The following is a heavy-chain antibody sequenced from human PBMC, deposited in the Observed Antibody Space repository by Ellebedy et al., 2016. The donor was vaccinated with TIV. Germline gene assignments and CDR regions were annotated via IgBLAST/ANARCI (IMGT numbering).Heavy chain of an antibody. Sequence: MPSETLSLTCSVSGGSISSHYWSWIRQPPGQGLEWIGYIYYSGSTNYNPSLKSRVTISVDTSKNQFSLKLSSVTAADTAMYYCARHKSDAEMATTGSYFGFWGQGTLVTVSS. CDR2: IYYSGST. J-gene: IGHJ4*02. CDR1: GGSISSHY. D-gene: IGHD5-24*01. CDR3: ARHKSDAEMATTGSYFGF. V-gene: IGHV4-59*08.